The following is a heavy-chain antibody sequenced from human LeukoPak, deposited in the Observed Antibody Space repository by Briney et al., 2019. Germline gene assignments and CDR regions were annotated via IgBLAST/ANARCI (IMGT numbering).Heavy chain of an antibody. Sequence: GGSLRLSCAASGFTFSSYAMHWVRQAPGKGLEWVAVTSYDGSNKYYADSVKGRFTISRDNSKNTLYLQMNSLRAEDTAVYYCARERIVVVPAAPRGAFDIWGQGTMVTVSS. CDR3: ARERIVVVPAAPRGAFDI. V-gene: IGHV3-30*01. J-gene: IGHJ3*02. CDR2: TSYDGSNK. CDR1: GFTFSSYA. D-gene: IGHD2-2*01.